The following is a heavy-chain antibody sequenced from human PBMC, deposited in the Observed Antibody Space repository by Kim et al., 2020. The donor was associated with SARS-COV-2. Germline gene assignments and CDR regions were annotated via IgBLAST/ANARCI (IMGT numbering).Heavy chain of an antibody. Sequence: GGSLRLSCAASGFTFSDYYMTWIRQSPGKGLEWISYINNGGDTTYYTDSVRGRFTISRDNTKNSLYLQMNSLTVEDTAIFCCARVNRWFMDASFLTLHFDFWGQGLLVTVSS. V-gene: IGHV3-11*01. CDR3: ARVNRWFMDASFLTLHFDF. D-gene: IGHD3-10*01. J-gene: IGHJ4*02. CDR2: INNGGDTT. CDR1: GFTFSDYY.